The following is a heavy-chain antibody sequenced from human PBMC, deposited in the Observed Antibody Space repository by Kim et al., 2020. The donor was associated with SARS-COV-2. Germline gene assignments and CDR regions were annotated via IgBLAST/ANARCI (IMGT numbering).Heavy chain of an antibody. CDR3: ARDGFDYYDNSGYYEHF. V-gene: IGHV3-30*04. CDR2: ISYDGSNK. D-gene: IGHD3-22*01. Sequence: GGSLRLSCAASGFTFSSYAMHWVRQAPGKGLEWVAIISYDGSNKYYADSVKVRFTISRDNSKNTLWLQMNSLKAEDTAVYYCARDGFDYYDNSGYYEHF. J-gene: IGHJ4*01. CDR1: GFTFSSYA.